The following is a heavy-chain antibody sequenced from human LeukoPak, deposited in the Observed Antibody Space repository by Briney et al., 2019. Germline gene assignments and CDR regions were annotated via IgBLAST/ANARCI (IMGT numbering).Heavy chain of an antibody. Sequence: GGSLRLSCGASGFAFSSYNMNWVRQAPGKGLEWVSYISIISSSIYYADSVKGRFTISSDNAKNSLFLQMNSLRDEDTAVYYCARELSMDVWGQWTTVTVSS. J-gene: IGHJ6*02. CDR3: ARELSMDV. CDR1: GFAFSSYN. V-gene: IGHV3-48*02. CDR2: ISIISSSI.